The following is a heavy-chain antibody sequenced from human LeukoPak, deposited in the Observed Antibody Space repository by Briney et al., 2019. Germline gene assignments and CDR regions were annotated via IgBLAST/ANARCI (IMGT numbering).Heavy chain of an antibody. CDR3: ARSIRAAAGQGRYYFDY. V-gene: IGHV3-48*04. CDR2: ISTGSSTI. CDR1: GFTFSSYT. D-gene: IGHD6-13*01. Sequence: PGGSLRLSCAASGFTFSSYTMNWVRQAPGKGLELVSYISTGSSTIYYADSVKGRFTISRDNAKKSLYLQMNSLRAEDTAVYYCARSIRAAAGQGRYYFDYWGQGTLVTVSA. J-gene: IGHJ4*02.